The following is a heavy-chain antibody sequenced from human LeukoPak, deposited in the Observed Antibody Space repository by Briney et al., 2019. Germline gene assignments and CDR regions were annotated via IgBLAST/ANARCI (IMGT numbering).Heavy chain of an antibody. CDR3: AKGFLEWLLYYFDY. V-gene: IGHV3-23*01. CDR1: GFTFSTYA. Sequence: GGSLRLSCAASGFTFSTYAMSWVRQAPGKGLEWVSAISGSGGSTYYADSVKGRFTISRDNSKNTRYLQMKSLRAEDTAVYYCAKGFLEWLLYYFDYWGQGTLVTVSS. CDR2: ISGSGGST. D-gene: IGHD3-3*01. J-gene: IGHJ4*02.